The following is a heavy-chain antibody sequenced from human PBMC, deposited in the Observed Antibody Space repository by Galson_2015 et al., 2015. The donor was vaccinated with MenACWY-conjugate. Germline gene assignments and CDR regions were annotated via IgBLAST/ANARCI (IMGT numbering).Heavy chain of an antibody. V-gene: IGHV1-18*01. CDR2: ISAYNGDT. CDR1: GYTFTSYG. CDR3: ARGTSSGYSLDY. Sequence: SVKVSCKASGYTFTSYGISWVRQAPGQGLEWMGWISAYNGDTDYAQNLQGRVTMTTDTSTSTAYMELMSLRSDDTAVYYCARGTSSGYSLDYWGQGTLVTASS. J-gene: IGHJ4*02. D-gene: IGHD3-22*01.